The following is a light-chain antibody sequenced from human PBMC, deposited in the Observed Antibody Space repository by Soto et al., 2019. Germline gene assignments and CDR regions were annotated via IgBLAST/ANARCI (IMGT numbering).Light chain of an antibody. CDR3: SSYTTIGTSLYV. CDR2: EVS. J-gene: IGLJ1*01. V-gene: IGLV2-14*01. Sequence: QSALTQPASVSGSPGQSITISCTGTSSDVGGYNSVSWYQQHPGKAPKLMIYEVSNRPSGVSNRFSGSKSGNTASLTISGLQAEDEADYYCSSYTTIGTSLYVFGTGTKLTVL. CDR1: SSDVGGYNS.